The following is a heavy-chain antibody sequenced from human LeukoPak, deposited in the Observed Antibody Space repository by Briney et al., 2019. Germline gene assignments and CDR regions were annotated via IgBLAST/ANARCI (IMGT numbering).Heavy chain of an antibody. CDR2: IKQDGIEK. CDR3: TRVPYGDYWSSDY. V-gene: IGHV3-7*01. CDR1: GFTFNNYW. J-gene: IGHJ4*02. D-gene: IGHD4-17*01. Sequence: GGSLRLSCAASGFTFNNYWMSWVRQAPGKGLEWVANIKQDGIEKYYVDSVKGRFTISRDNAKNSLYLQMNSLRAEDTAIYYCTRVPYGDYWSSDYWGQGTLVTVPS.